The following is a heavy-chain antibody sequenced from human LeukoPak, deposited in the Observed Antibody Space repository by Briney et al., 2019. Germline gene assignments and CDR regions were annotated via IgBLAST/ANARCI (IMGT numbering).Heavy chain of an antibody. J-gene: IGHJ6*03. Sequence: ASVRVSCKTSGYSFILYGISWVRQAPGQGPEWMGWISTSTGDTKYTQKFQGRVTMTRDMSTSTVYMELSSLRSEDTAVYYCASGDHASDAEDGSYYYYMDVWGKGTTVTVSS. CDR3: ASGDHASDAEDGSYYYYMDV. CDR2: ISTSTGDT. V-gene: IGHV1-18*01. D-gene: IGHD1-14*01. CDR1: GYSFILYG.